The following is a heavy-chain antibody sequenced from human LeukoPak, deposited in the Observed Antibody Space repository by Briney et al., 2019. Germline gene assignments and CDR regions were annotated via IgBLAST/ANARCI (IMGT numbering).Heavy chain of an antibody. CDR1: GFTFSSYA. CDR2: ISSNGGST. Sequence: GGSLRLSCAASGFTFSSYAMHWVRQAPGKGLEYVSAISSNGGSTYYANSVKGRFTISRDNSKNTLYLQMNSLRAEDTAVYYCARDLGTAHPKGSFDYWGQGTLVTVSS. D-gene: IGHD6-6*01. V-gene: IGHV3-64*01. J-gene: IGHJ4*02. CDR3: ARDLGTAHPKGSFDY.